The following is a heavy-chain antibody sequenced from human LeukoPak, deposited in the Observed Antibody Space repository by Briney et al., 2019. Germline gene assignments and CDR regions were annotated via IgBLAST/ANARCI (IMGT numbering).Heavy chain of an antibody. D-gene: IGHD5-18*01. Sequence: GESLKISWKGSGYSFTSYWIGWVRQMPGKGLGGMGIIYPGDSDTRYSPSFQGQVTISADKSISTAYLQWSSLKASDTAMYYCARQVDTAMVLDYWGQGTLVTVSS. CDR3: ARQVDTAMVLDY. J-gene: IGHJ4*02. CDR2: IYPGDSDT. V-gene: IGHV5-51*01. CDR1: GYSFTSYW.